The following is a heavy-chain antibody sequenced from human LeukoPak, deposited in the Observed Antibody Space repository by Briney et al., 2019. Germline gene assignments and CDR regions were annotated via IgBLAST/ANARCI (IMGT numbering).Heavy chain of an antibody. Sequence: GGSLRLSCAASGFTFSSYAMHWVRQAPGKGLEWVAVISYDGSNKYYADSVKGRFTISRDNSKNTLYLQMNSLRAEDTAAYYCARDRGSGWYWGLIDYWGQGTLVTVSS. V-gene: IGHV3-30-3*01. CDR2: ISYDGSNK. CDR3: ARDRGSGWYWGLIDY. CDR1: GFTFSSYA. D-gene: IGHD6-19*01. J-gene: IGHJ4*02.